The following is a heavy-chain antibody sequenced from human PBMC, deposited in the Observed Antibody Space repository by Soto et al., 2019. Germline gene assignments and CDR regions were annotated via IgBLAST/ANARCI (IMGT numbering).Heavy chain of an antibody. CDR3: APSIVVVPAASDYYYGRDV. CDR1: GYSFTSYW. D-gene: IGHD2-2*01. CDR2: IDPSDSYT. J-gene: IGHJ6*02. Sequence: GRSLKISCKGSGYSFTSYWISWVRQMPGKGLEWMGRIDPSDSYTNYSPSFQGHVTISADKSISTAYLQWSSLKASDTAMYYYAPSIVVVPAASDYYYGRDVGGQGTTVTVSS. V-gene: IGHV5-10-1*01.